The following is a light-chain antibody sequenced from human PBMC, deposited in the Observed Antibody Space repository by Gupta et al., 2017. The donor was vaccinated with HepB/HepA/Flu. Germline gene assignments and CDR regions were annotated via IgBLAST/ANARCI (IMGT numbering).Light chain of an antibody. CDR1: KLGDKY. V-gene: IGLV3-1*01. CDR3: QSWDSSTVV. Sequence: SFELTHLLYVSVSPGQTASITCSGDKLGDKYVSWYQQKPSQFPLLVIYQDTKRPSGIPERFSGSNSGNTATLSICGTQAMDEADYYCQSWDSSTVVFGGGTKLTVL. J-gene: IGLJ2*01. CDR2: QDT.